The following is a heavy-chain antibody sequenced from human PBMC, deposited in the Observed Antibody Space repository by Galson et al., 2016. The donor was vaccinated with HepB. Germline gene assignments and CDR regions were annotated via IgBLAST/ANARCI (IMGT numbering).Heavy chain of an antibody. J-gene: IGHJ6*02. D-gene: IGHD2/OR15-2a*01. CDR2: IYYSGST. CDR3: ARSPNYFTLYGLYV. CDR1: GGSMTGHY. Sequence: ETLSLTCTVSGGSMTGHYWGWIRQPPGKGLEWIGYIYYSGSTNYSPSLQSRITMSVDTSKNQLSLEVRSVTAADTALYFCARSPNYFTLYGLYVWGQGTAVTVSS. V-gene: IGHV4-59*08.